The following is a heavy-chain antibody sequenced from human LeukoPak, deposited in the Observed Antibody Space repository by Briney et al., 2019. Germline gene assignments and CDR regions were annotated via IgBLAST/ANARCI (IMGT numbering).Heavy chain of an antibody. CDR1: GFTFSSYW. V-gene: IGHV3-7*01. D-gene: IGHD3-10*01. J-gene: IGHJ6*02. CDR3: ARVGSAMVRGSLYYYYYGMDV. Sequence: GGSLRLSCAASGFTFSSYWMSWVRQAPGKGLEWVANIKQDGSEKYYVDSVKGRFTISRDNAKNSLYLQMNSLRAEDTAVYYCARVGSAMVRGSLYYYYYGMDVWGQGTTVTVSS. CDR2: IKQDGSEK.